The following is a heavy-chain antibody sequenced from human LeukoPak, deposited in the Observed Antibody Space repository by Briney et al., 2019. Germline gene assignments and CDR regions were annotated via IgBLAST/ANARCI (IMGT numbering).Heavy chain of an antibody. CDR3: AKDRGHPYGNSFLDY. D-gene: IGHD4-23*01. J-gene: IGHJ4*02. V-gene: IGHV3-23*01. CDR2: ILDTGLGT. Sequence: GGSLRLSCVTSGFSFSNFAMTWVRQAPGKGLEWVSTILDTGLGTYYGDSVKGRFTISRDSSKNTLYLQMHSLRAEDTALYYCAKDRGHPYGNSFLDYWGRGTLVTVSS. CDR1: GFSFSNFA.